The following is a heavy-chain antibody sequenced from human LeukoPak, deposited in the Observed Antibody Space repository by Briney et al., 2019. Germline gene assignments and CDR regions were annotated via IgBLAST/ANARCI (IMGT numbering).Heavy chain of an antibody. J-gene: IGHJ4*02. CDR3: ARGLYASIY. D-gene: IGHD3-16*01. CDR2: ISGSGANT. Sequence: GGSLSLSCAASGFTSSNYAMTWVRQAPGPGLEWVSVISGSGANTYYADSVKGRFTISRDNAKNTVFLQMNSLRAEDTAEYYCARGLYASIYWGQGTLVTVSS. CDR1: GFTSSNYA. V-gene: IGHV3-23*01.